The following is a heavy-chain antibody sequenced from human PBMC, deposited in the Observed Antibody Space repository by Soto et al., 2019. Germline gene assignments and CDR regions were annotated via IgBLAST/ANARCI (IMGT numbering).Heavy chain of an antibody. V-gene: IGHV3-23*01. D-gene: IGHD3-10*01. Sequence: PGGSRRLSWGASGFTFSSYSMSWVRQAPGKGLEWVSGFRAGGDDGTTYYADSVKGRFTISRDNSKNTLFLQMNSLRAEDTAIYYCAKKVNSGSGSQYFDYFGQGTLVTVYS. CDR3: AKKVNSGSGSQYFDY. CDR1: GFTFSSYS. CDR2: FRAGGDDGTT. J-gene: IGHJ4*02.